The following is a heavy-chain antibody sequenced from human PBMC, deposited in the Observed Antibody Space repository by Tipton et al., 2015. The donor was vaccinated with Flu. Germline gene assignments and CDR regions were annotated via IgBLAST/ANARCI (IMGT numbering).Heavy chain of an antibody. CDR1: GGSISSYY. Sequence: TLSLTCTVSGGSISSYYWSWIRQPAGKGLEWIGRIYTSGSTNYNPSLKSRVTMSVDTSKNQFSLKLTSVSAADTAVYYCAKSGSYLEYFQHWAQGTLVTVSS. D-gene: IGHD1-26*01. CDR2: IYTSGST. V-gene: IGHV4-4*07. J-gene: IGHJ1*01. CDR3: AKSGSYLEYFQH.